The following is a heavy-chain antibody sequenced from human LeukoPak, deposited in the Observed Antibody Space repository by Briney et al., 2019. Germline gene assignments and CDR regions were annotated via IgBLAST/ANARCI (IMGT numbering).Heavy chain of an antibody. D-gene: IGHD2-15*01. J-gene: IGHJ4*02. CDR3: ARAWGGPSRSGGNCYSGLDH. Sequence: PGGSLRLSCAASGFTFSSYWMHWVRQAPGKGLVWVSRINSDGSSTTYADSVKGRFTISRDNAKNSLYLQMNSLRAEDTAVYYCARAWGGPSRSGGNCYSGLDHWGQGTLVTVSS. V-gene: IGHV3-74*01. CDR2: INSDGSST. CDR1: GFTFSSYW.